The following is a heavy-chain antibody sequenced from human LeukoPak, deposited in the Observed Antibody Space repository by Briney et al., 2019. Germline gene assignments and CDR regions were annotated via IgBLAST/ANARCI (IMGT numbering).Heavy chain of an antibody. CDR3: AKGAVGKTESSGYPPHLDY. D-gene: IGHD3-22*01. Sequence: PGGSLRLSCVVSGFTLPYGMSWVRQAPGKGLEWVSYVSATGYTTSYADSVKGRFTISRDNAKNTVFLQMDSLRADDTAVYYCAKGAVGKTESSGYPPHLDYWGQGTLVTVSS. V-gene: IGHV3-23*01. CDR2: VSATGYTT. CDR1: GFTLPYG. J-gene: IGHJ4*02.